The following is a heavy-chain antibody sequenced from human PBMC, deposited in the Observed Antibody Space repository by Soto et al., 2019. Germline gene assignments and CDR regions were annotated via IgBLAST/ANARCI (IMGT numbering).Heavy chain of an antibody. J-gene: IGHJ6*02. CDR2: ISSSGSTI. V-gene: IGHV3-48*03. Sequence: PGGSLRLSCAASGFTFSSYEMNWVRQAPVKVLEWVSYISSSGSTIYYADSVKGRFTISRDNAKNSLYLQMNSLRAEDTAVYYCARDHPYHDFWSGYYTDYYYYGMDVWGQGTTLTVSS. CDR3: ARDHPYHDFWSGYYTDYYYYGMDV. CDR1: GFTFSSYE. D-gene: IGHD3-3*01.